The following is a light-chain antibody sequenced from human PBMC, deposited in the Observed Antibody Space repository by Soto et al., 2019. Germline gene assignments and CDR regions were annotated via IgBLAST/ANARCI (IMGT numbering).Light chain of an antibody. V-gene: IGKV3-15*01. CDR3: QEYDTWPPIT. J-gene: IGKJ5*01. CDR1: QSIRNY. CDR2: GPE. Sequence: EIVMTQSPATLSVSPGESATLSCRASQSIRNYLAWYQQIPGQAPRLLIYGPEARATDVPGRFTGSGSGRVFTLTISSLQPEDSGVYYCQEYDTWPPITFGQGTRLEIK.